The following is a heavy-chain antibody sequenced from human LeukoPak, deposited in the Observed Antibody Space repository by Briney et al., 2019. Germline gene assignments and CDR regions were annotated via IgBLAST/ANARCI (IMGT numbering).Heavy chain of an antibody. J-gene: IGHJ4*02. Sequence: GGSLRLSCAASGFTSSSYWMSWVRQAPGKGLEWVANIKQDGSERYYVDSVKGRFTISRDNAKNSLYLQMNSLRAEDTAVYYCARDRGSSGWYEFDSWGQGTLVTVSS. CDR2: IKQDGSER. D-gene: IGHD6-19*01. CDR3: ARDRGSSGWYEFDS. V-gene: IGHV3-7*01. CDR1: GFTSSSYW.